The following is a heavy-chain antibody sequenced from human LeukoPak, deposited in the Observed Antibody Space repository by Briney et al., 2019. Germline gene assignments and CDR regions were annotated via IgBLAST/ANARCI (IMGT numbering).Heavy chain of an antibody. CDR1: GFTFSSYS. D-gene: IGHD2-8*02. Sequence: GGSLRLSCAASGFTFSSYSMNWVRQAPGKGLEWVSYISSSSSTIYYADSVKGRFTISRDNAKNSLYLQMNSLRDEDTAVYYCARGPAIVLVVYYWFDPWGQGTLVTVSS. J-gene: IGHJ5*02. V-gene: IGHV3-48*02. CDR3: ARGPAIVLVVYYWFDP. CDR2: ISSSSSTI.